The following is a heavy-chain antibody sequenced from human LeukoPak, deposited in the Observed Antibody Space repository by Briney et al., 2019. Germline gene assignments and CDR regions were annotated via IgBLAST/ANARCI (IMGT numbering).Heavy chain of an antibody. CDR3: ARASPPVEMATISFDP. D-gene: IGHD5-24*01. V-gene: IGHV1-69*13. J-gene: IGHJ5*02. CDR2: IIPIFGTA. CDR1: GGTFSSYA. Sequence: SVTVSCKASGGTFSSYAISWVRQAPGQGLEWMGGIIPIFGTANYAQKFQGRVTITADESTSTAYMELSSLRSEDTAVYYCARASPPVEMATISFDPWGQGTLVTVSS.